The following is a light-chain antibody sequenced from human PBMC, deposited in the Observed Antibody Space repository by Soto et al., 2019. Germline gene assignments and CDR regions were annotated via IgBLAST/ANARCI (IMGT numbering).Light chain of an antibody. J-gene: IGKJ1*01. V-gene: IGKV3-15*01. Sequence: EIVLTQSPGTLSLSPGEEATLSCRASQSVDSNYLAWYQQKPGQAPRLLIYGASTRATGIPARFSGSGSGTEFTLTISSLQSEDFAVYYCQQYNNWPRTFGQGTKVDIK. CDR3: QQYNNWPRT. CDR2: GAS. CDR1: QSVDSNY.